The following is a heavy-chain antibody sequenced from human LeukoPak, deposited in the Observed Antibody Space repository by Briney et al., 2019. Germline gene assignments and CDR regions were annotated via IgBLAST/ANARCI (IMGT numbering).Heavy chain of an antibody. D-gene: IGHD6-19*01. CDR1: GFTFSSYS. J-gene: IGHJ4*02. Sequence: GGSLRLSCAASGFTFSSYSMNWVRQAPGKGLEWVSSISSSSSYIYYADSVKGRFTISRDNAKNSLYLQMNSLRAEDTAVYYCAKDPSSGWRTPYDYWGQGTLVTVSS. CDR3: AKDPSSGWRTPYDY. V-gene: IGHV3-21*04. CDR2: ISSSSSYI.